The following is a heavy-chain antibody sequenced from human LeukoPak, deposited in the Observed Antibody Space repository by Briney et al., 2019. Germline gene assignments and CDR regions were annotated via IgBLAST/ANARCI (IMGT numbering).Heavy chain of an antibody. Sequence: SETLSLTCAVYGGSFSGYYWSWIRQPPGKGLEWIGEINHSGSTNYNPSLKSRVTISVDTSKNQFSLKLSSVTAADTAVYYCARATGYSGYDIDYWGQGSLVTVSS. V-gene: IGHV4-34*01. CDR3: ARATGYSGYDIDY. J-gene: IGHJ4*02. CDR1: GGSFSGYY. D-gene: IGHD5-12*01. CDR2: INHSGST.